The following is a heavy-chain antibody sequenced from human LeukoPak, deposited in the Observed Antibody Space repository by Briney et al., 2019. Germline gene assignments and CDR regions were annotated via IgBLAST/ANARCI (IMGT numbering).Heavy chain of an antibody. D-gene: IGHD6-19*01. CDR1: GFTFSGPA. CDR3: TRLQGWDDAFDI. CDR2: IRSKANSYAT. J-gene: IGHJ3*02. Sequence: PARSPTLSCAAAGFTFSGPAMHWVRQASGKGLEWVGRIRSKANSYATAYAASVKGRFTISRDDSKNTAYLQMNSLKTEDTAVYYCTRLQGWDDAFDIWGQGTMVTVSS. V-gene: IGHV3-73*01.